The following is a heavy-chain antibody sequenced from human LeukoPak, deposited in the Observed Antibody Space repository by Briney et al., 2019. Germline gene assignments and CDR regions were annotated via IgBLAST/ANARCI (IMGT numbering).Heavy chain of an antibody. CDR1: GGTFSSYA. Sequence: SVKVSCKASGGTFSSYAISWVRQAPGQGLEWMGGIIPIFGTANYAQKFQGRVTITADESTSTAYMELSSLRSEDTAVYYCAGSIFGNQGYMDVWGKGTTVTVSS. J-gene: IGHJ6*03. CDR2: IIPIFGTA. D-gene: IGHD3-3*01. CDR3: AGSIFGNQGYMDV. V-gene: IGHV1-69*13.